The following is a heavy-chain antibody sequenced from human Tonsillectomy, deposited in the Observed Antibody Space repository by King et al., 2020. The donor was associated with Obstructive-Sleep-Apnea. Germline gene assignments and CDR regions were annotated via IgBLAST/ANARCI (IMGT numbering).Heavy chain of an antibody. D-gene: IGHD3-9*01. V-gene: IGHV3-23*04. Sequence: VQLVESGGGLVQPGWSLRLSCAASGFTFSSYDVNWVRQAPGKGLEWVSSISSGGVSPYYGASVKGRFTISRDNSKNSLFLQMNSLGAEDTAVYYCAKEGRYYDILTGYYRDAMDVWGQGTTVTVS. J-gene: IGHJ6*02. CDR3: AKEGRYYDILTGYYRDAMDV. CDR2: ISSGGVSP. CDR1: GFTFSSYD.